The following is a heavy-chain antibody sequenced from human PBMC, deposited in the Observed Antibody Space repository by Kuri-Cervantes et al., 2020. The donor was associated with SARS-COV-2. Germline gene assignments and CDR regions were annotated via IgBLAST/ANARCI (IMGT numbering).Heavy chain of an antibody. CDR2: ISYDGIKT. CDR3: AKDRGAIVGAIYRGQRPRYYYYGMDV. Sequence: GESLKISCAASGFTLGHYGMHWVRQAPGKGLEWVAVISYDGIKTSYADSVWGRFTISRDNSKNTLYLQLNSLRVEDTAVYFCAKDRGAIVGAIYRGQRPRYYYYGMDVWGQGTTVTVSS. CDR1: GFTLGHYG. V-gene: IGHV3-30*18. J-gene: IGHJ6*02. D-gene: IGHD1-26*01.